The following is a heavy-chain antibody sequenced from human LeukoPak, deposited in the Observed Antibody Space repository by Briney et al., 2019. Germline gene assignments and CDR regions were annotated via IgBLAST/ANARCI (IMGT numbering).Heavy chain of an antibody. Sequence: SVKVSCKASGGTFRDYPLSWVRQAPGQGLEWMGGIIPMFGTAKYAQNFEGRVKITADESTSTAYMELSSLRSEDTAVYYCASGSSSWYIDYWGQGTLVTVSS. V-gene: IGHV1-69*13. D-gene: IGHD6-13*01. J-gene: IGHJ4*02. CDR3: ASGSSSWYIDY. CDR1: GGTFRDYP. CDR2: IIPMFGTA.